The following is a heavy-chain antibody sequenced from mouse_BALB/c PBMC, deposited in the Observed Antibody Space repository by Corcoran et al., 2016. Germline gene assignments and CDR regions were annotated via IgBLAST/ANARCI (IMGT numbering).Heavy chain of an antibody. CDR2: IDPANGNT. J-gene: IGHJ1*01. CDR1: GINIKDTY. CDR3: ASWDWYFDV. V-gene: IGHV14-3*02. Sequence: EVKLQQSGAELVKPGASVKYSCTASGINIKDTYMHWVKQRPEHGLEWIGRIDPANGNTKYDPKLQGKATITADTSSNTAYLQLSSLTSEDTAVYYCASWDWYFDVWGAGTTVTVSS.